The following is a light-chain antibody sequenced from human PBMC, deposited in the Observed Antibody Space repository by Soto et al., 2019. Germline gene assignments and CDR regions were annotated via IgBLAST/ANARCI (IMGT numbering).Light chain of an antibody. CDR2: EGT. Sequence: QSALTQPASVSGSPGQSIAISCTGTSSDVGSYNLVSWYQQHPGKAPKLMIYEGTKRPSGVSNRFSGSKSGNTASLTISGLQAEDEADYYCCSSAGSSLYVSGSGTKLTVL. V-gene: IGLV2-23*01. CDR3: CSSAGSSLYV. CDR1: SSDVGSYNL. J-gene: IGLJ1*01.